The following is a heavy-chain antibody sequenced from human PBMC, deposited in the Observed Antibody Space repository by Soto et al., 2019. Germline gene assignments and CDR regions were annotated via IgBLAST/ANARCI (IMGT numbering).Heavy chain of an antibody. CDR1: GFSFTYA. V-gene: IGHV3-23*01. CDR2: ITGGEST. J-gene: IGHJ4*02. CDR3: AKDAVYNDGLWLESD. D-gene: IGHD2-21*01. Sequence: DVQLLESGGGLVQPGGSLRLSCVVSGFSFTYAIIWVLQAPGKGQEWVSGITGGESTEYAASVKGRFTISRDNSKNTVYLQMNSLRAEDTAMYYCAKDAVYNDGLWLESDWGQGTLVTVS.